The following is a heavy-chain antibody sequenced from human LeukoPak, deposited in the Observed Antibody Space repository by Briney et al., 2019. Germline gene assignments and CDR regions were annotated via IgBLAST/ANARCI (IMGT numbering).Heavy chain of an antibody. D-gene: IGHD6-13*01. CDR3: ARDIGITAAGTSNYYYMDV. J-gene: IGHJ6*03. CDR1: GYTFTSYD. Sequence: GASVKVSCKASGYTFTSYDINWVRQATGQGLEWMGGLIPIFGTANYAQKLQGRVTMTTDTSTSTAYMELRSLRSDDTAVYYCARDIGITAAGTSNYYYMDVWGKGTTVTVSS. V-gene: IGHV1-18*01. CDR2: LIPIFGTA.